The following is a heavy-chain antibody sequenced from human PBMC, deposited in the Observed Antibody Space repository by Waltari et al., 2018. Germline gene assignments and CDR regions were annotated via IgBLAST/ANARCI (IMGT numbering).Heavy chain of an antibody. CDR1: GGSFSGYY. CDR3: AREKSSSRFHYYYYYMDV. D-gene: IGHD6-13*01. V-gene: IGHV4-34*01. Sequence: QVQLQQWGAGLLKPSETLSLTCAVYGGSFSGYYWSWIRQPPGKGLEWMGEINHSGSTNYNPSLKSRVTIAVDPSKIQFSLKLRSVTAADTAVYYCAREKSSSRFHYYYYYMDVWGKGTTVTVSS. J-gene: IGHJ6*03. CDR2: INHSGST.